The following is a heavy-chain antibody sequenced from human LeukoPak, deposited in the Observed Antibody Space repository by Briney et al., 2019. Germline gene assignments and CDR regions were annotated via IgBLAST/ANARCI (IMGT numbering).Heavy chain of an antibody. CDR1: GGSISSYY. V-gene: IGHV4-59*12. Sequence: PSETLSLTCTVSGGSISSYYWSWIRQPPGKGLEWIGYIYYSGSINYNPSLKSRVTLSVDTSKNQFSLKLSSVTAADTAVYYCARGPPPDFDYWGRGTLVTVSS. CDR2: IYYSGSI. J-gene: IGHJ4*02. CDR3: ARGPPPDFDY.